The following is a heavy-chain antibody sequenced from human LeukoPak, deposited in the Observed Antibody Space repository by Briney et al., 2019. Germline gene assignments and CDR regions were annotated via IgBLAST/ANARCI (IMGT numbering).Heavy chain of an antibody. Sequence: GESLKISCKGSGYTFANYWIGWVRQMPGKGLEWMGIILPADSGTRYSPSFQGLVTISADKSISTAYLQWSSLKASDTAMYYCARTGTAMATYAFDIWGQGTMVTVSS. CDR2: ILPADSGT. J-gene: IGHJ3*02. D-gene: IGHD5-18*01. CDR3: ARTGTAMATYAFDI. CDR1: GYTFANYW. V-gene: IGHV5-51*01.